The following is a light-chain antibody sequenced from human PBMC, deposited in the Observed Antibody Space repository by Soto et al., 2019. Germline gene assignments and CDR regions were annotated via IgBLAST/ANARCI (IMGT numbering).Light chain of an antibody. V-gene: IGLV2-8*01. Sequence: QSVLTQPPSASGSPGQPVSISCTGTSSDVGGYNRVSWYQHHPGKAPKLIIYEVFKRPSGVPDRFSGSKSGNTASLTVSGLQAEDEADYYCNSYAGNSWVFGGGTKLTV. CDR3: NSYAGNSWV. CDR2: EVF. J-gene: IGLJ3*02. CDR1: SSDVGGYNR.